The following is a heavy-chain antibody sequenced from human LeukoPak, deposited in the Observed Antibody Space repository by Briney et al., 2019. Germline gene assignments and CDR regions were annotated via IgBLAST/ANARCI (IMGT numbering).Heavy chain of an antibody. D-gene: IGHD2-15*01. CDR3: VRLLSEGNY. CDR2: INANSGDT. CDR1: GYTFTDYY. Sequence: GASVKVSCKASGYTFTDYYMHWVRQAPGQGLEWMGWINANSGDTNYPQKFQGRVTMTRDTSISTAYMEVNRLRYDDTVVYYCVRLLSEGNYWGQGTLVTVSS. J-gene: IGHJ4*02. V-gene: IGHV1-2*02.